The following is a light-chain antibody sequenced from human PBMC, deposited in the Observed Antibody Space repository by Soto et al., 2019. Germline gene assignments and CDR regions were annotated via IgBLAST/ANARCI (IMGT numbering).Light chain of an antibody. CDR2: DNN. Sequence: QSVLTQPPSVSAAPGQKVTISCSGSSSNIGNNYVSWYQQLPGPAPKLLMYDNNKRPSGIPDRFSGSKSGSSATLGITGHQTGDEADYYCGTWDSSLSAGVFGGGTKVTVL. CDR1: SSNIGNNY. J-gene: IGLJ2*01. V-gene: IGLV1-51*01. CDR3: GTWDSSLSAGV.